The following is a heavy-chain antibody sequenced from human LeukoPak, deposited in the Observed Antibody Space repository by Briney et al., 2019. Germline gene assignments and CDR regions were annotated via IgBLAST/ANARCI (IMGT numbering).Heavy chain of an antibody. CDR3: ARVPSSWYEAYYFDY. J-gene: IGHJ4*02. V-gene: IGHV3-30*04. CDR1: GFTFSSYV. D-gene: IGHD6-13*01. Sequence: GGSLRLSCAASGFTFSSYVMHWVRQAPGKGLEWVAIISYDGSNEYYADSVKGRFTISRDNSKNTLYLQMNSLRAEDTAVYYCARVPSSWYEAYYFDYWGQGTLVTVSS. CDR2: ISYDGSNE.